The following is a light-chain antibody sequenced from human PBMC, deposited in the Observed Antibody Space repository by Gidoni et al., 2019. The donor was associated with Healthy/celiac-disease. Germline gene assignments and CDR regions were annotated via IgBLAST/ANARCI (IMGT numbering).Light chain of an antibody. CDR3: QQSYSTPPWT. Sequence: DIQMTQSPSSLSASVGDRVTITCRASQSISSYLNWYQQKPGKAPKLLIYAASSLQSRVPSRFRGSGSWTYFTLTISSLQPEDFATYYCQQSYSTPPWTFGQGTKVEIK. J-gene: IGKJ1*01. CDR1: QSISSY. CDR2: AAS. V-gene: IGKV1-39*01.